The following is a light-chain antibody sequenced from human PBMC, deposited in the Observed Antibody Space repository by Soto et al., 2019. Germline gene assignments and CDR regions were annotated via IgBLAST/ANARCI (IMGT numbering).Light chain of an antibody. V-gene: IGLV1-44*01. Sequence: QSVLTQPPSASGTPGQRVTISCSGRSSNIGDNTVNWYQQFPGTAPKLLIHSNNERPSGVPERFSGSKSGTSASLAITGLQSEDEADYYGAAWDDSLNGVVFGGGTKVTVL. CDR1: SSNIGDNT. J-gene: IGLJ2*01. CDR2: SNN. CDR3: AAWDDSLNGVV.